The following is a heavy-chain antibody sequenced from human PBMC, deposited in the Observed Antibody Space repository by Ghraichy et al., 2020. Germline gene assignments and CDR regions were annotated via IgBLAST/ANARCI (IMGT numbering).Heavy chain of an antibody. Sequence: SETLSLTCTVSGGSVSTGSYYWSWIRQPPGKGLEWIGYIYYSGSTNYNPSLKSRVTILLDTSKNQFSLNLNSVTAADMAVYYCATLYCSRTSCFSYYWGQGTLVTVSS. V-gene: IGHV4-61*01. CDR2: IYYSGST. CDR3: ATLYCSRTSCFSYY. CDR1: GGSVSTGSYY. J-gene: IGHJ4*02. D-gene: IGHD2-2*01.